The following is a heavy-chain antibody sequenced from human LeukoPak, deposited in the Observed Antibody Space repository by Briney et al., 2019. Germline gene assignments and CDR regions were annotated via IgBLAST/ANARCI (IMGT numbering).Heavy chain of an antibody. D-gene: IGHD3-22*01. V-gene: IGHV3-21*01. CDR1: GFTFSSYS. CDR3: ARDSSGYYIDAFDI. Sequence: GGCLRLSCAASGFTFSSYSMNWVRQAPGKGLEWVSSISSSSSYIYYADSVKGRFTISRDNAKNSLYQQMNSLRAEDTAVYYCARDSSGYYIDAFDIWGQGTMVTVSS. J-gene: IGHJ3*02. CDR2: ISSSSSYI.